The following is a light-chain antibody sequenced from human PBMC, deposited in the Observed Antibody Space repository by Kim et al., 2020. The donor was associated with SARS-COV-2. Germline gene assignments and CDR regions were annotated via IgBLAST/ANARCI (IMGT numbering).Light chain of an antibody. CDR1: QTISSNY. CDR2: GAS. J-gene: IGKJ1*01. Sequence: IVLTQSPGTLSLSPGERAALSCRASQTISSNYLAWYQQKPGQAPRLLVYGASTRATGIPARFSGSGSETDFTLTISGLEPEDFAVYYCQQYSSSPPTFGQGTKVDIK. CDR3: QQYSSSPPT. V-gene: IGKV3-20*01.